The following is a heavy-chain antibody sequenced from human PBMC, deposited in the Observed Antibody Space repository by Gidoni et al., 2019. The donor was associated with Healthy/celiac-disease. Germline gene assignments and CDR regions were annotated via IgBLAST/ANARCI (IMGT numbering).Heavy chain of an antibody. J-gene: IGHJ4*02. D-gene: IGHD2-15*01. V-gene: IGHV3-23*01. CDR1: GFTFSSYA. CDR3: AKDLGPGYCSGGSCHVWDY. CDR2: ISGSGGST. Sequence: EVQLLESGGGLVQPGGSLRLSCAATGFTFSSYAMSWVRQAPGKGLAWVSAISGSGGSTYYADSVKGRFTISRDNSKNTLYLQMNSLRAEDTAVYYCAKDLGPGYCSGGSCHVWDYWGQGTLVTVSS.